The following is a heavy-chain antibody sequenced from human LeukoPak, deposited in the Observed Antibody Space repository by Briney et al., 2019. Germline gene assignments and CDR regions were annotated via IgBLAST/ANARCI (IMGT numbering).Heavy chain of an antibody. V-gene: IGHV4-4*02. CDR1: GDSINSLDL. J-gene: IGHJ4*02. Sequence: PSGTLSLTCAVSGDSINSLDLWSWVRQPPGKGLEWIGEMYLSGTTHSNPSVKSRVTISIDKSKNQFFLNLSSVTAADTAVYYCAGLVGRYSSGLYYYYFDYWGQGTLVTVSS. CDR2: MYLSGTT. D-gene: IGHD3-22*01. CDR3: AGLVGRYSSGLYYYYFDY.